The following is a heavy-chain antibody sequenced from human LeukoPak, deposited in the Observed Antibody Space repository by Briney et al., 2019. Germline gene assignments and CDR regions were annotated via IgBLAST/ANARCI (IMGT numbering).Heavy chain of an antibody. Sequence: PGGPLRLSCAASGFTFSNYAMHWVRQAPGKGLEWVAVISYDGTNKYYADSVKGRFTISRDNSKNTLDLQMNSLRAEDTAVHYCARGGYYDSSGYSWGAFDIWGQGTMVTVSS. V-gene: IGHV3-30-3*01. CDR2: ISYDGTNK. J-gene: IGHJ3*02. CDR3: ARGGYYDSSGYSWGAFDI. CDR1: GFTFSNYA. D-gene: IGHD3-22*01.